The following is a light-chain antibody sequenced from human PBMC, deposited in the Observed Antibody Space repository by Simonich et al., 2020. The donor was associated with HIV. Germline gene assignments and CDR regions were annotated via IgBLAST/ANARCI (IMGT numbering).Light chain of an antibody. Sequence: DIVMTQSPLSLPVTPGEPASISCRSSQSLLHSNGYNYLDWYLQKPGQSPQLLIYLGSNWASGVPDRFSGSGSGTDFTLKISRVEAEYVGVYYCMQTLQTPFTFGPGTKVDIK. CDR2: LGS. CDR1: QSLLHSNGYNY. CDR3: MQTLQTPFT. V-gene: IGKV2-28*01. J-gene: IGKJ3*01.